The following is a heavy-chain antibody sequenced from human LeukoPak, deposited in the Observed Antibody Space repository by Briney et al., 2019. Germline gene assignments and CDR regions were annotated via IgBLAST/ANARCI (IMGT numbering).Heavy chain of an antibody. D-gene: IGHD2-15*01. J-gene: IGHJ6*02. Sequence: PSETLSLTCAVSGASISSSYWIWIRQSPDKGLEWIGYIYYSDNSYYNPSFESRVSISVDTSKNQFSLKLSSVTAADTAVYYCARDRKYEDYGMDVWGQGTTVTVSS. CDR3: ARDRKYEDYGMDV. CDR2: IYYSDNS. V-gene: IGHV4-59*13. CDR1: GASISSSY.